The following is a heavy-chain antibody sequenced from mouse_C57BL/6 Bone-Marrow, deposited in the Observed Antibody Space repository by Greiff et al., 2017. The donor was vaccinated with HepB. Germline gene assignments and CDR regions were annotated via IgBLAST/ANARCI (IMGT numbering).Heavy chain of an antibody. CDR1: GYTFTSYW. V-gene: IGHV1-61*01. D-gene: IGHD3-3*01. J-gene: IGHJ1*03. Sequence: QVQLQQPGAGLVRPGSSVKLSCKASGYTFTSYWMDWVKQRPGQGLEWIGNIYPSDSETHYNQKFKDKATLTVDKSSSTAYMQLSSLTSEDSAVYYCARRGLGRYFDVWGTGTTVTVSS. CDR2: IYPSDSET. CDR3: ARRGLGRYFDV.